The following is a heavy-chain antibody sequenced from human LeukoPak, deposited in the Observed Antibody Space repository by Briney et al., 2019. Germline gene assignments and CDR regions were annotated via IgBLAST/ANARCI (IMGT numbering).Heavy chain of an antibody. CDR2: ISYDGSNK. J-gene: IGHJ3*02. D-gene: IGHD6-13*01. CDR3: ARAYILPGIAAAGLSANAFDI. V-gene: IGHV3-30-3*01. CDR1: GFTFSSYA. Sequence: TGGSLRLSCAASGFTFSSYAMHWVRQAPGKGLEWVAVISYDGSNKYYADSVKGRFTISRDNSKDTLYLQMNSLRAEDTAVYYCARAYILPGIAAAGLSANAFDIWGQGTMVTVSS.